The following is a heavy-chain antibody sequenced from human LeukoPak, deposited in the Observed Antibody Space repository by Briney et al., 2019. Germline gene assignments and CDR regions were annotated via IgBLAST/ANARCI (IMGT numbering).Heavy chain of an antibody. CDR2: IWHDGSTK. CDR3: AKSNGESSRQHAFDF. CDR1: GFTFSTYL. V-gene: IGHV3-33*06. J-gene: IGHJ3*01. Sequence: GGSLRLSCAASGFTFSTYLMHWVRQAPGKGLDWVAIIWHDGSTKYYADSVKGRFTISRDNSKNTLYLEMNSLRAEDTALYFCAKSNGESSRQHAFDFWGQGTMVTVS. D-gene: IGHD4-11*01.